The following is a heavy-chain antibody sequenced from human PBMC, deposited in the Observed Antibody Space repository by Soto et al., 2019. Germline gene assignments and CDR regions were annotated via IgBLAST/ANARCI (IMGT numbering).Heavy chain of an antibody. CDR3: ASPLHDLYYYGMDV. Sequence: SVKVSCKASGGTFSSYAISWVRQAPGQGLEWMGGIIPIFGTANYAQKFQGRVTITADESTSTAYMELSSLRSEDTAVYYCASPLHDLYYYGMDVWGQGTTVTVSS. J-gene: IGHJ6*02. CDR1: GGTFSSYA. V-gene: IGHV1-69*13. D-gene: IGHD1-1*01. CDR2: IIPIFGTA.